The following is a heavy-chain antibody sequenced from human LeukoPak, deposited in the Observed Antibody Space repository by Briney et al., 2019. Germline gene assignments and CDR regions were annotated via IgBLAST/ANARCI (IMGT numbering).Heavy chain of an antibody. D-gene: IGHD1-1*01. Sequence: PSETLSLTCAVYGGSFSGYYWSWIRQPPGKGLEWIGEINHSGSTNYDPSLKSRVTISVDTSKNQFSLKLSSVTAADTAVYYCARTHDQIKAIDYWGQGTLVTVSS. J-gene: IGHJ4*02. CDR2: INHSGST. CDR1: GGSFSGYY. CDR3: ARTHDQIKAIDY. V-gene: IGHV4-34*01.